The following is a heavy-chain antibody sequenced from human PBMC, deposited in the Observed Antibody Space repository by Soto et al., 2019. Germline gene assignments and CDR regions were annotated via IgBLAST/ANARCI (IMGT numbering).Heavy chain of an antibody. V-gene: IGHV4-31*03. Sequence: LSLTCTVSGGSISSGGYYWSWIRQHPGKGLEWIGYIYYSGSTYYNPSLKSRVTISVDTSKNQFSLKLSSVTAADTAVYYCARTGRRYYYGSGLHQDWGQGTLVTVSS. CDR1: GGSISSGGYY. CDR2: IYYSGST. J-gene: IGHJ4*02. D-gene: IGHD3-10*01. CDR3: ARTGRRYYYGSGLHQD.